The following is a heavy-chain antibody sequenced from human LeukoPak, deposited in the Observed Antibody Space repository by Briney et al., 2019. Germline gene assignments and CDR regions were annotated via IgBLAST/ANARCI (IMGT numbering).Heavy chain of an antibody. J-gene: IGHJ3*02. CDR1: GGSISSYY. Sequence: SETLSLTCTVSGGSISSYYWSWIRQPPGKGLEWIGYIYYSGSTNYNPSLKSRVTISVDTSKNQFSLKLSSVTAADTAVYYCARDHSGSYRRRAFDIWGQGTMLTVSS. CDR3: ARDHSGSYRRRAFDI. V-gene: IGHV4-59*01. CDR2: IYYSGST. D-gene: IGHD1-26*01.